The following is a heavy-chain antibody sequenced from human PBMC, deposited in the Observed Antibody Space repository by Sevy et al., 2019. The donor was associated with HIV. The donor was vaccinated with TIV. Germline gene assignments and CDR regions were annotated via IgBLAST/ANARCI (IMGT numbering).Heavy chain of an antibody. CDR3: ASARYCSSTSCYDFDY. CDR1: GFTFSSYS. Sequence: GGSLRLSCAASGFTFSSYSMNWVRQAPGKGLEWVSSISSSSSYIYYADSVKGRFTISRDNAKNSLYLQMNSLRAEDTAVYYCASARYCSSTSCYDFDYWGQGTPVTVSS. D-gene: IGHD2-2*01. V-gene: IGHV3-21*01. CDR2: ISSSSSYI. J-gene: IGHJ4*02.